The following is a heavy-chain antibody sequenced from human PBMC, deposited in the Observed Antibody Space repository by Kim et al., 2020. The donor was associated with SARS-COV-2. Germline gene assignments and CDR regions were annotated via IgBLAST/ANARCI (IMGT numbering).Heavy chain of an antibody. CDR1: GFTFSSYG. V-gene: IGHV3-33*01. CDR2: IWYDGSNK. CDR3: ARDQDGTDVTNLLDY. J-gene: IGHJ4*02. Sequence: GGSLRLSCAASGFTFSSYGMHWVRQAPGKGLEWVAVIWYDGSNKYYADSVKGRFTISRDNSKNTLYLQMNSLRAEDTAVYYCARDQDGTDVTNLLDYWGQGTLVTVSS. D-gene: IGHD4-4*01.